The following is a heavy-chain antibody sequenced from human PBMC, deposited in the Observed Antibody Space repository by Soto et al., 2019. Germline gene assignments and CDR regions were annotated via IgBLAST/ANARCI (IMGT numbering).Heavy chain of an antibody. CDR2: IIPIFGTA. CDR1: GGTFSSYA. D-gene: IGHD5-18*01. V-gene: IGHV1-69*13. Sequence: SVKVSCKASGGTFSSYAISWVRQAPGQGLEWMGGIIPIFGTANYAQKFQGRVTITADESTSTAYMELSSLRSEDTAVYYCARDPSYGPGYFDYWGQGTLVTVSS. J-gene: IGHJ4*02. CDR3: ARDPSYGPGYFDY.